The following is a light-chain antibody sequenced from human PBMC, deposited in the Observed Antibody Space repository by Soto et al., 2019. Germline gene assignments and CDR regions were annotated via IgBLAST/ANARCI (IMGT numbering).Light chain of an antibody. CDR1: SSDVGGYDY. CDR2: EVS. V-gene: IGLV2-14*01. Sequence: QSALTQSASVSGSPGQSITISCTGSSSDVGGYDYVSWYQQHSGKAPKLLIHEVSTRPSGVSDRFSGSKSGNTASLTVSGLQAEDEADYYCSSYAGSNNDVFGTGTKVTVL. CDR3: SSYAGSNNDV. J-gene: IGLJ1*01.